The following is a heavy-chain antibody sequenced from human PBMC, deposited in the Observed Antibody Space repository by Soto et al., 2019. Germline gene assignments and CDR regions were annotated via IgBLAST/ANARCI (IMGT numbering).Heavy chain of an antibody. J-gene: IGHJ3*02. D-gene: IGHD3-10*02. CDR2: ISGSGGST. CDR1: GFTFSSYA. CDR3: ANTPPTLLLCAAEGPDAFDI. Sequence: GGSLRLSCAASGFTFSSYAMSWVRQAPGKGLEWVSAISGSGGSTYYADSVKGGFTISRDNSKNTLYLQMNSVRAEDTAVYYGANTPPTLLLCAAEGPDAFDIWGQGTMVTVSS. V-gene: IGHV3-23*01.